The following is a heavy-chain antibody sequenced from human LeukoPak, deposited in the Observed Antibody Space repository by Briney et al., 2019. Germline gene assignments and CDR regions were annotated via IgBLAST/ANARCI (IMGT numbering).Heavy chain of an antibody. D-gene: IGHD4-17*01. CDR1: GFTVSSNY. Sequence: GGSLRLSCAASGFTVSSNYMSWVRQAPGKGLEWVSVIYSGGSTYYADSVKGRFTISRDNVQNSLYLQMNSLRAEDTAVYYCARLYRDVTTFDYWGQGTLVTVSS. CDR2: IYSGGST. CDR3: ARLYRDVTTFDY. J-gene: IGHJ4*02. V-gene: IGHV3-53*01.